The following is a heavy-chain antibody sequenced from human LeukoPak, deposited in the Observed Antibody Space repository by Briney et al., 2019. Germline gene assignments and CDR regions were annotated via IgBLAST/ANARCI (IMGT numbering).Heavy chain of an antibody. D-gene: IGHD6-19*01. Sequence: PGGSLRLSCAASGFTFSSYAMHWVRQAPGKGLEWVAVISYDGSNKYYADSVKGRFTISRDNSENTLYLQMNSLRAEDTAVYYCARDLSTIAVAGSLDYWGQGTLVTVSS. J-gene: IGHJ4*02. CDR1: GFTFSSYA. CDR2: ISYDGSNK. CDR3: ARDLSTIAVAGSLDY. V-gene: IGHV3-30*04.